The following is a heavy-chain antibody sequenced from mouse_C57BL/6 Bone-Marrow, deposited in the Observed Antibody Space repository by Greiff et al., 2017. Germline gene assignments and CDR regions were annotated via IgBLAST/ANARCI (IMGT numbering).Heavy chain of an antibody. CDR2: IDPEDGET. Sequence: VQLQQSGAELVKPGASVKLSCTASGFNIKDYYMHWVKQRTEQGLEWSGRIDPEDGETKYAPKFQGKATITADTSSNTAYLQLSSLTSEDTAVYYCARSASTMITTRIFDYWGQGTTLTVSS. CDR1: GFNIKDYY. D-gene: IGHD2-4*01. J-gene: IGHJ2*01. CDR3: ARSASTMITTRIFDY. V-gene: IGHV14-2*01.